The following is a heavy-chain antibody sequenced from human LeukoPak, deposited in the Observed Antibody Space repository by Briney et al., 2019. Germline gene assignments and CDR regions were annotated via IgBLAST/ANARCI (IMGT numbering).Heavy chain of an antibody. CDR1: GGSFSGYY. D-gene: IGHD3-16*01. J-gene: IGHJ4*02. CDR3: ARGYHYFSRLDY. V-gene: IGHV4-34*01. Sequence: PSETLSLTCAVYGGSFSGYYWSWIRQPPGKGLEWIGEINHSGSTNYNPSLKSRVTISVDTSKNQFSLKLSSVTAADTAVYYCARGYHYFSRLDYWGQGTLVTVSS. CDR2: INHSGST.